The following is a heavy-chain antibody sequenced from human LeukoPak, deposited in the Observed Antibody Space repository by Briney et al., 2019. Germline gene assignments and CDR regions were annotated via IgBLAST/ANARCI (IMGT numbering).Heavy chain of an antibody. Sequence: ASVKVSCKASGYTFTSYDINWVRQATGQGLEWMGWMNPNSGNTGYAQKFQGRVTMTRNTSISTAYMELSSLRSEDTAVYYCARSGSFYYYYGMDVWGQETTVTVSS. CDR2: MNPNSGNT. J-gene: IGHJ6*02. D-gene: IGHD1-26*01. V-gene: IGHV1-8*01. CDR1: GYTFTSYD. CDR3: ARSGSFYYYYGMDV.